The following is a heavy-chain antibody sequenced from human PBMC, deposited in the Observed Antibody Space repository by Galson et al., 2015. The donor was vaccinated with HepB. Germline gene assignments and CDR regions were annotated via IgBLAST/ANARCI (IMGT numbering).Heavy chain of an antibody. CDR3: AREGMAAPTNPVDY. V-gene: IGHV1-69*13. Sequence: SVKVSCKASGSTFSTYAISWVRQAPGHGLEWMGGITPLFGAPKYAPKFQGRVTITADESTSTVYMDMSGLRFEDTAVYYCAREGMAAPTNPVDYWGQGTLVTVSS. CDR1: GSTFSTYA. J-gene: IGHJ4*02. D-gene: IGHD6-13*01. CDR2: ITPLFGAP.